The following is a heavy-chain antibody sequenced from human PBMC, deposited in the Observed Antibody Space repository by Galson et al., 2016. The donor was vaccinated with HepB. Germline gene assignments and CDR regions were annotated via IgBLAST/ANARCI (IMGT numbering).Heavy chain of an antibody. CDR2: IYSGGDT. CDR1: GFDVGRNY. D-gene: IGHD1-26*01. V-gene: IGHV3-53*01. Sequence: SLRLSCAASGFDVGRNYMRWVRQAPGMGLEWVSLIYSGGDTRYAGSVKGRFTISRDSSKNTLFLQMNNLRVEDTAVYCCARDRGAPWGQGTLVTVSS. J-gene: IGHJ4*02. CDR3: ARDRGAP.